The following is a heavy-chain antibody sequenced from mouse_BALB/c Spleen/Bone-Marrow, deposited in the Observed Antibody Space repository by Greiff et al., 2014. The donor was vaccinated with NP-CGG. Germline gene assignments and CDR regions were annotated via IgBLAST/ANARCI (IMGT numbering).Heavy chain of an antibody. CDR2: INPSSGYT. CDR3: ARNLWYFDV. D-gene: IGHD2-1*01. V-gene: IGHV1-4*02. J-gene: IGHJ1*01. Sequence: VQLQQSAAELARPGASVKMSCKASGYIFISYTMHWVKQRPGQGLEWIGYINPSSGYTEYNQKFKDKTTLTADKSSSTAYMQLSSLTSEDSAVYYDARNLWYFDVWGAGTTVTVST. CDR1: GYIFISYT.